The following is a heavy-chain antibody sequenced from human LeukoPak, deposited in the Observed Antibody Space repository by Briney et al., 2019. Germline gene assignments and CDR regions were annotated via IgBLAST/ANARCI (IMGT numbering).Heavy chain of an antibody. CDR1: GGSISSYY. D-gene: IGHD6-19*01. V-gene: IGHV4-59*01. Sequence: SETLSLTCTVSGGSISSYYWSWIRQPPGKGLEWIGYIYYSGNTNYNPSLKSRVTISVDTSKNQFSLKLRSVTAADTAVYYCARVGGGTSGWFGLFDYWGQGTLVTVSS. CDR3: ARVGGGTSGWFGLFDY. CDR2: IYYSGNT. J-gene: IGHJ4*02.